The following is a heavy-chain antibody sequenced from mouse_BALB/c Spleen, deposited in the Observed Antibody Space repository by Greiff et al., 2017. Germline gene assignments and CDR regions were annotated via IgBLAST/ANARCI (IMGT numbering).Heavy chain of an antibody. J-gene: IGHJ1*01. CDR2: IWGDGST. D-gene: IGHD1-1*01. Sequence: VQGVESGPGLVAPSQSLSITCTVSGFSLTGYGVNWVRQPPGKGLEWLGMIWGDGSTDYNSALKSRLSISKDNSKSQVFLKMNSLQTDDTARYYCARDWDYGSSYGYFDVWGAGTTVTVSS. CDR3: ARDWDYGSSYGYFDV. V-gene: IGHV2-6-7*01. CDR1: GFSLTGYG.